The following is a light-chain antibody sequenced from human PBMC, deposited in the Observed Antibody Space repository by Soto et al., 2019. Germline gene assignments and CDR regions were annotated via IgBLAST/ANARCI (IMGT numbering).Light chain of an antibody. CDR3: SSYRRSSTLV. CDR2: DVT. V-gene: IGLV2-14*01. CDR1: SSDVGGYNF. J-gene: IGLJ1*01. Sequence: QFALTQPASVSGSPGQSITISYTGTSSDVGGYNFVAWYQQHPGKAPKIMIYDVTSRPSGVSNRFSGYQSGNTASLTISGLQAEDEADYYGSSYRRSSTLVFGTGTKLTVL.